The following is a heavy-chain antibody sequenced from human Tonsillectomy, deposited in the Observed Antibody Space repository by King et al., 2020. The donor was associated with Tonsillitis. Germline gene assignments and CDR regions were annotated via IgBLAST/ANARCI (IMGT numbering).Heavy chain of an antibody. Sequence: QLVQSGPEVRKPGTSVKVSCKASGLTFSTSAVQWVRQARGQRLEWIGWIVVGSGTTNYAQKFQERVTITRDMSTRTVYMELSSLRSEDTAVYYCATVGDRATWFDTWGQGTLVTVSS. J-gene: IGHJ5*02. CDR1: GLTFSTSA. V-gene: IGHV1-58*01. CDR2: IVVGSGTT. D-gene: IGHD5-12*01. CDR3: ATVGDRATWFDT.